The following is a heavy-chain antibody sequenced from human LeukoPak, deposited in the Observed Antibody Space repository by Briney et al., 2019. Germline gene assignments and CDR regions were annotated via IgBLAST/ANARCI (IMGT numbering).Heavy chain of an antibody. J-gene: IGHJ5*02. CDR2: IKQDGSEK. CDR1: GFTFSSYW. CDR3: AREMAIAAAGISWFAP. Sequence: GGSLRLSCAASGFTFSSYWMTWVRQAPGKGLERVANIKQDGSEKYYVDSVKGRFTISRDNAKKSLYLQMNSLRADDTAVYYCAREMAIAAAGISWFAPWGQGTLVTVSS. V-gene: IGHV3-7*01. D-gene: IGHD6-25*01.